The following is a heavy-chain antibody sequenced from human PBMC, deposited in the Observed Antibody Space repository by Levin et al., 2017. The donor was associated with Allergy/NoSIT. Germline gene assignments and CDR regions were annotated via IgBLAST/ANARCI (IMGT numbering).Heavy chain of an antibody. CDR2: IYYGGNT. J-gene: IGHJ3*02. CDR1: GDSISSTTYY. CDR3: GRVGSASTGRAVDI. D-gene: IGHD1-26*01. Sequence: PSETLSLTCTVSGDSISSTTYYWGWIRQSPVKGLEWIASIYYGGNTYYNPSLKSRVTISVDTSKNQFSLNVNSVTAADAAVYYCGRVGSASTGRAVDIWGQGTMVTVSS. V-gene: IGHV4-39*01.